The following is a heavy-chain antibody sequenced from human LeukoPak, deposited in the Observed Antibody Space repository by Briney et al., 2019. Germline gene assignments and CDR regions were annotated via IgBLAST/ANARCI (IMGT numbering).Heavy chain of an antibody. J-gene: IGHJ6*04. V-gene: IGHV1-46*01. Sequence: ASVKVSCKASGYTFTSYYMHWVRQAPGQGLEWMVIINPSGGSTSYAQKFQGRVTMTRETSTSTVYMELRSLRSEDKAVYYCARDPPWFGAGDYYYGMDVWGKGTTVTVSS. D-gene: IGHD3-10*01. CDR3: ARDPPWFGAGDYYYGMDV. CDR2: INPSGGST. CDR1: GYTFTSYY.